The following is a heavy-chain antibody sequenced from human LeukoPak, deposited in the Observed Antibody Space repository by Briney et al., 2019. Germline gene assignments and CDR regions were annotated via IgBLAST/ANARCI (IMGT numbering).Heavy chain of an antibody. CDR3: ARARFLEWLLVDFDY. V-gene: IGHV4-30-4*08. D-gene: IGHD3-3*01. J-gene: IGHJ4*02. CDR2: IYYSGST. CDR1: GGSISSGDYY. Sequence: KPSETLSLTCTVSGGSISSGDYYWSWIRQPPGKGLEWIGYIYYSGSTYYNPSLKSRVTISVDTSKNQFSLKLSSVTAADTAVYYCARARFLEWLLVDFDYWGQGTLVTVSS.